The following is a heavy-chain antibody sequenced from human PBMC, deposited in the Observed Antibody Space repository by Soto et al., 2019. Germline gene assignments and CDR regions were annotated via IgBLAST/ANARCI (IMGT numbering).Heavy chain of an antibody. CDR1: GFTFSSYS. J-gene: IGHJ4*02. CDR2: ISSSSSYI. D-gene: IGHD2-2*01. Sequence: GGSLRLACAASGFTFSSYSMNWVRQAPGKGLEWVSFISSSSSYIYYADSVKGRFTISRDNAKNSLYLQMNSLRGEDTAMYYCARDPFPLVDCSGSSCYGPFDYWGQGTLVTVSS. CDR3: ARDPFPLVDCSGSSCYGPFDY. V-gene: IGHV3-21*03.